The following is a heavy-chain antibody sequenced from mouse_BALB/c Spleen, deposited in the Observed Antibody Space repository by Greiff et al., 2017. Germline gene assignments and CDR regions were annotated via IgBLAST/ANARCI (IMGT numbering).Heavy chain of an antibody. CDR1: GFSLTSYG. Sequence: VQRKESGPGLVAPSQSLSITCTVPGFSLTSYGGNWVRQAPGKGLEWLGVIWAGGSTNYNSAIMSRMSISKDNSKSQVFFKMNSLQTYDTAMYYCARVSTFYYAMDYWGQGTSVTVSS. V-gene: IGHV2-9*02. J-gene: IGHJ4*01. CDR2: IWAGGST. CDR3: ARVSTFYYAMDY.